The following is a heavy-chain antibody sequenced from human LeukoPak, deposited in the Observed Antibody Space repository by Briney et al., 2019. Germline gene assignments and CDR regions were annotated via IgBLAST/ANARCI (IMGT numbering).Heavy chain of an antibody. CDR2: IIPILGIA. V-gene: IGHV1-69*04. D-gene: IGHD4-17*01. CDR3: ARGADYGDYVTLDY. J-gene: IGHJ4*02. Sequence: GSSVKASCKASGGTFSSYAISWVRQAPGQGLEWMGRIIPILGIANYAQKFQGRVTITADKSTSTAYMELSSLRSEDTAVYYCARGADYGDYVTLDYWGQGTLVTVSS. CDR1: GGTFSSYA.